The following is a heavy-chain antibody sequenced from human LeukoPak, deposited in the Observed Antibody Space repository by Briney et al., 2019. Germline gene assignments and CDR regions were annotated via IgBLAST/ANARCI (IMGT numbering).Heavy chain of an antibody. CDR1: GYTFTGYY. CDR2: INPNSGGT. CDR3: AREGRALYYGMDV. V-gene: IGHV1-2*04. Sequence: ASVKIYCKASGYTFTGYYMHCVRQAPGQWLEWMGWINPNSGGTNYAQKFQGWVTMTRDTSISTAYMELSRLRSDDTAVYYCAREGRALYYGMDVWGQGTTVTVSS. J-gene: IGHJ6*02.